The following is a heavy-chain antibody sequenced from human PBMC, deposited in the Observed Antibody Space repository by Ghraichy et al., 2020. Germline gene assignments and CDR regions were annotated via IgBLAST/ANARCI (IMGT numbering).Heavy chain of an antibody. CDR2: ISGSGDST. D-gene: IGHD2-2*02. V-gene: IGHV3-23*01. CDR3: AKGGSTSCYTVWDY. CDR1: GFTFSSYA. J-gene: IGHJ4*02. Sequence: GESLNISCTASGFTFSSYAMSWVRQAPGKGLEWVSSISGSGDSTYFADSVKGRFTISRDNSKNTLHLQMNSLRAEDTAVYYCAKGGSTSCYTVWDYWGQGTLVTVSS.